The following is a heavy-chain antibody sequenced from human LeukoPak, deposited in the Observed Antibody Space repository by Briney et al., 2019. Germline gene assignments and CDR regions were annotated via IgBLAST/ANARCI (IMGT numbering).Heavy chain of an antibody. D-gene: IGHD2-21*02. V-gene: IGHV4-34*01. CDR1: GGSFSRDY. J-gene: IGHJ4*02. Sequence: PSETLSLTCAVYGGSFSRDYWSWIRQPPGKGLEWIGEINHSGSTNYNPSLKSRVTISVDTSKNQFSLKLSSVTAADTAVYYCARGGFYCGGDCYVDYWGQGTLVTVSS. CDR3: ARGGFYCGGDCYVDY. CDR2: INHSGST.